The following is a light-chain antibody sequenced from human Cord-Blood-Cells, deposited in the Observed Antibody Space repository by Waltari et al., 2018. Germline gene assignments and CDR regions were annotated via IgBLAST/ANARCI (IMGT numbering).Light chain of an antibody. CDR1: SSDVGGCNY. CDR3: CSYAGSYTNYV. CDR2: DVS. Sequence: QSALTQPRSVSGSPGQSVTISCTGTSSDVGGCNYVSWYQQHPGKAPKLMIYDVSKRPSGVPDRFFGSKYGNPASLTISGLQAEDEADYYCCSYAGSYTNYVFGTGTKVTVL. J-gene: IGLJ1*01. V-gene: IGLV2-11*01.